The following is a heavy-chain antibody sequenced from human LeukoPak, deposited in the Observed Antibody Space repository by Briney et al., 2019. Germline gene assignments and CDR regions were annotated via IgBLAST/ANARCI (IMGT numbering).Heavy chain of an antibody. Sequence: SETLSLTCTVSGGAISSYYWSWIRQPPGKGLEWIGYIYYTGSTNYNPSLKSRVTISVDTSKNQFSLKLSSVTAADTAVYYCARGIYVWGSYRYSYFDYWGQGTLVTVSS. D-gene: IGHD3-16*02. J-gene: IGHJ4*02. CDR2: IYYTGST. CDR3: ARGIYVWGSYRYSYFDY. CDR1: GGAISSYY. V-gene: IGHV4-59*12.